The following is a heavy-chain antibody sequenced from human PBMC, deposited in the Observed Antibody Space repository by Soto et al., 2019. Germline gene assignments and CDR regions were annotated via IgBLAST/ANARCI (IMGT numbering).Heavy chain of an antibody. D-gene: IGHD6-13*01. Sequence: PGGSLRLSCAPSGFTFSTYAMHWVRQAPGKGLEWVAVIWYDGSDKYYADSVKGRFTISRDNSRNTLYLQMNSLRAEDTAVYYCAGQYAAAGTHYYYYGMDVWGQGTTVTVSS. V-gene: IGHV3-33*08. J-gene: IGHJ6*02. CDR3: AGQYAAAGTHYYYYGMDV. CDR2: IWYDGSDK. CDR1: GFTFSTYA.